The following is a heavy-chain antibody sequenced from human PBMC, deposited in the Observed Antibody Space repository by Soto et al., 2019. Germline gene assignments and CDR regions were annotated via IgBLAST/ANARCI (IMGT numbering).Heavy chain of an antibody. CDR1: GFTFSSYS. V-gene: IGHV3-21*01. J-gene: IGHJ6*02. D-gene: IGHD2-8*01. Sequence: GGSLRLSCAASGFTFSSYSMNWVRQAPGKGLEWVSSISSSSYIYYADSVKGRFTISRDNAKNSLYLQMNSLRAEDTAVYYCARVGRGCTNGVCYFFSPGSDPYYGMDVWGQGTTVTVSS. CDR2: ISSSSYI. CDR3: ARVGRGCTNGVCYFFSPGSDPYYGMDV.